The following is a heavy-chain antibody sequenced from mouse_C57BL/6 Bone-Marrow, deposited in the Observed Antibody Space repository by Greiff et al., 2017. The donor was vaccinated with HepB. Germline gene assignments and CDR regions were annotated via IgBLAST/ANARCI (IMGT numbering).Heavy chain of an antibody. D-gene: IGHD3-1*01. CDR1: GFTFTDYY. J-gene: IGHJ4*01. V-gene: IGHV7-3*01. Sequence: EVKLVESGGGLVQPGGSLSLSCAASGFTFTDYYMSWVRQPPGKALEWLGFIRNKANGYTTEYSASVKGRFTISRDNSQSILYLQMNALRAEDSATYHCARPSSGAMDYWGQGTSVTVSS. CDR3: ARPSSGAMDY. CDR2: IRNKANGYTT.